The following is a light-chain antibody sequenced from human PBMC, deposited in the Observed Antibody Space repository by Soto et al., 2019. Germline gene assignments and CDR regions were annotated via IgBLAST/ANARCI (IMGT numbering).Light chain of an antibody. CDR1: QSISSW. CDR3: QHYSLYSPWT. J-gene: IGKJ1*01. V-gene: IGKV1-5*01. CDR2: DAS. Sequence: DLQMTQSPSTLSASVVGRFTITGGASQSISSWLAWYQQRPWQAPKLLIYDASTVQSGVPSRFSGSGSGTEFTLTISSLQPDDSATYYCQHYSLYSPWTFGQGTKVDIK.